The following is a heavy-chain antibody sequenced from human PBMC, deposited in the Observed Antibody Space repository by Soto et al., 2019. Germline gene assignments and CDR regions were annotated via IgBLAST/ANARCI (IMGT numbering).Heavy chain of an antibody. D-gene: IGHD2-21*01. Sequence: PGGPLRLSCAASGFTFSIYEMHWVRQATGKGLDWVSAIATAPETYYPGPPKGRFTIPRAHAKNTLHLQTNRLRAEGTAVYYCAKLIAQNFDYWGQGTLVTVSS. V-gene: IGHV3-13*01. J-gene: IGHJ4*02. CDR3: AKLIAQNFDY. CDR1: GFTFSIYE. CDR2: IATAPET.